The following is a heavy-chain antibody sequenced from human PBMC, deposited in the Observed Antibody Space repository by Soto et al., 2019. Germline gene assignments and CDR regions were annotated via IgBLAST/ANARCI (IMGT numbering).Heavy chain of an antibody. CDR2: IKQDGSEK. CDR3: AIYGGNSGYFDY. D-gene: IGHD2-21*02. CDR1: GFTFSSYG. Sequence: PGGSLRLSCAASGFTFSSYGMSWVRQAPGKGLEWVANIKQDGSEKYYVDSVKGRFTISRDNAKNSLYLQMNSLRAEDTAVYYCAIYGGNSGYFDYWGQGTLVTVSS. V-gene: IGHV3-7*05. J-gene: IGHJ4*02.